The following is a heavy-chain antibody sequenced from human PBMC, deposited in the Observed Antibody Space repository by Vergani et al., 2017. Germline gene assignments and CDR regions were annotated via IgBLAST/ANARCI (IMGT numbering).Heavy chain of an antibody. J-gene: IGHJ4*02. CDR2: IYPADSDT. Sequence: EVELVQSGPEMRKPGESLKISCKGSEYSFGNYWIGWGRQMPGKGLEWMGIIYPADSDTRYSPSFQGQVTISADKSISTAFLQWDSLKATDTALYYCARHATYSDSWGQGTLVPVS. CDR1: EYSFGNYW. CDR3: ARHATYSDS. V-gene: IGHV5-51*01.